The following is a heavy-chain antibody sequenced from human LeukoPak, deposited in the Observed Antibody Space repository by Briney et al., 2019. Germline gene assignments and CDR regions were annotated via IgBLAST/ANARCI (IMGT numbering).Heavy chain of an antibody. CDR2: IYYSGST. Sequence: SETLSLTCTVSGGSISSYYWSWIRQPPGKGLEWIGHIYYSGSTNYNPSLKSRVTISVDTSKNQFSLKLSSVTAADTAVYYCARGGYSYAFDIWGQGTMVTVSS. D-gene: IGHD5-18*01. V-gene: IGHV4-59*01. CDR1: GGSISSYY. CDR3: ARGGYSYAFDI. J-gene: IGHJ3*02.